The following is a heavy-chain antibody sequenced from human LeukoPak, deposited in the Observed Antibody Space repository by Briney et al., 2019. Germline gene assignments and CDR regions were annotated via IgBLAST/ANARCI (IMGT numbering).Heavy chain of an antibody. V-gene: IGHV3-53*01. CDR1: GFTFSSYS. CDR3: GRDVGP. J-gene: IGHJ5*02. CDR2: IYSGGTT. Sequence: GGSLRLSCAASGFTFSSYSMNWVRQAPGKGLEWVSVIYSGGTTYYANSVKGRFTISRDSSKNTMYLQMNSLRVEDTAMYYCGRDVGPWGQGTLVTVSS.